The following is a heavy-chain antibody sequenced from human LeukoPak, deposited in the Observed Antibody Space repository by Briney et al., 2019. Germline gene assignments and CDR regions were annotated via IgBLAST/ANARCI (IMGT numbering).Heavy chain of an antibody. V-gene: IGHV4-59*01. CDR1: GGSISSYY. J-gene: IGHJ4*02. CDR2: IYHSGST. CDR3: ARSRGNDLYCGGDCYPYYFDY. D-gene: IGHD2-21*02. Sequence: PSETLSLTCTVSGGSISSYYWGWIRQPPGKGLEWIGCIYHSGSTYYNPSLKSRVTISVDTSENQFSLKLSSVTAADTAVYYCARSRGNDLYCGGDCYPYYFDYWGQGTLVTVSS.